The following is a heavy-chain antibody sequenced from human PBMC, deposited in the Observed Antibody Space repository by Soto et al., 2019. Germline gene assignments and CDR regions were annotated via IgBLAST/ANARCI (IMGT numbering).Heavy chain of an antibody. CDR1: GGSVSSGSYY. J-gene: IGHJ4*02. D-gene: IGHD1-26*01. CDR2: IYYSGST. V-gene: IGHV4-61*01. CDR3: ARGVSGSYYHLSRPQHLDY. Sequence: SETLSLTCTVSGGSVSSGSYYWSWIRQPPGKGLEWIGYIYYSGSTNYNPSLKSRVTISVDTSKNQFSLKLSSLRSEDTAVYYCARGVSGSYYHLSRPQHLDYWGQGTLVTVSS.